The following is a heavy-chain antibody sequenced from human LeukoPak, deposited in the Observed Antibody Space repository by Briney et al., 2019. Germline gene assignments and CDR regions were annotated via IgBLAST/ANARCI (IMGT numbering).Heavy chain of an antibody. CDR2: ISYDGSNK. CDR3: ARDSEVSGSGSYPRGYNWFDP. Sequence: PGGSLRLSCAASGFTFSSYGMHWVRQAPGKGLEWVAVISYDGSNKYYADSVKGRFTISRDNAKNSLYLQMNSLRAEDTAVYYCARDSEVSGSGSYPRGYNWFDPWGQGTLVTVSS. V-gene: IGHV3-30*03. J-gene: IGHJ5*02. CDR1: GFTFSSYG. D-gene: IGHD3-10*01.